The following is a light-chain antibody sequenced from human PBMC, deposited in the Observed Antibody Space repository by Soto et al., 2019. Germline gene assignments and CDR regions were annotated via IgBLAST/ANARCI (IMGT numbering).Light chain of an antibody. CDR2: DAS. V-gene: IGKV3-11*01. CDR3: QQRSNWPLT. Sequence: EIVLTQSPATLSLSPGERATLSCGASQSVSSHLAWYQQEPGQAPRLLIYDASNRATGIPARFSGGGSGTDFTLTISSLEPEDFAVYYCQQRSNWPLTFGQGTKVEIK. J-gene: IGKJ1*01. CDR1: QSVSSH.